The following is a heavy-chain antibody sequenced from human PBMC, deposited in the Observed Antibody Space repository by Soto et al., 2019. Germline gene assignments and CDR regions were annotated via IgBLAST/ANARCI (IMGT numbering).Heavy chain of an antibody. D-gene: IGHD3-3*01. J-gene: IGHJ3*01. V-gene: IGHV1-18*01. CDR1: GFRFSDYG. CDR3: ARSYYLPDVFSV. Sequence: ASVKGSCKAAGFRFSDYGFNWLRQAPGQGLEWMGWISAFNGNTETAQGLQDRVTMTTDSSTTTAHMDLTNLTTDDTAISYCARSYYLPDVFSVWGQGTMVTGS. CDR2: ISAFNGNT.